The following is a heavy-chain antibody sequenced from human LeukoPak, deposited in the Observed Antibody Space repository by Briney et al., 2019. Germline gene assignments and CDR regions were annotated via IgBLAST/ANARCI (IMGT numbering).Heavy chain of an antibody. CDR1: GFTFSIYA. D-gene: IGHD4-11*01. V-gene: IGHV3-23*01. CDR2: IGAGGTFT. CDR3: AKELDYTTYGYYFDY. J-gene: IGHJ4*02. Sequence: GGSLRLSCTASGFTFSIYAMNWVRQAPGKGLEWVSGIGAGGTFTYYADSVKGRFTIFRDNSRKTLYLQMNGLRAEDTVVYYCAKELDYTTYGYYFDYWGQGTLVTVSS.